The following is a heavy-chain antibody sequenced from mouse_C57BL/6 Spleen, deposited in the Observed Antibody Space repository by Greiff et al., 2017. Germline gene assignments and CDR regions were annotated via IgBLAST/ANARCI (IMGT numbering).Heavy chain of an antibody. Sequence: QVQLQQPGAELVKPGASVKLSCTASGYTFTSYWITWVKQRPGQGLEWIGDIFPGSGSTNYNEKFKGKATLTVDTSSSTAYMQLSSLTSEDSAVYYCARGRSNAGWYWYLDVWGTGTTVTVSS. CDR3: ARGRSNAGWYWYLDV. CDR2: IFPGSGST. V-gene: IGHV1-55*01. CDR1: GYTFTSYW. D-gene: IGHD2-3*01. J-gene: IGHJ1*03.